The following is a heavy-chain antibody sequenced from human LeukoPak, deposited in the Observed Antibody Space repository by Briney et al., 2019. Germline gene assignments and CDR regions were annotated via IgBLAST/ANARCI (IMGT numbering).Heavy chain of an antibody. J-gene: IGHJ5*02. CDR1: GFTFSSYA. CDR3: AAGDLNWFDP. CDR2: ISYDGSNK. V-gene: IGHV3-30*04. D-gene: IGHD3-10*01. Sequence: GGSLRLSCAASGFTFSSYAMHWVRQAPGKGLEWVAIISYDGSNKYYADSVKGRFTISRDNSKNTLYLQMNSLRAEDTAVYYCAAGDLNWFDPWGQGTLVTVSS.